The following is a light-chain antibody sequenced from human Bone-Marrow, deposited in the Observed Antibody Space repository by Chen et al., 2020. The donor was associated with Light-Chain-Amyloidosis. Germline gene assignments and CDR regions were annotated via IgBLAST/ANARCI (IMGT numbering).Light chain of an antibody. CDR2: KAS. Sequence: DIQMTQSPSTLSASVGDRVTITCRASQSISSWLAWYQQKPGKAPKLLIYKASSLESGVPSRFSGSESGTEFTLTISNLQPDDFASYYCQQYNSYPITFGQGTRLEIK. J-gene: IGKJ5*01. CDR1: QSISSW. V-gene: IGKV1-5*03. CDR3: QQYNSYPIT.